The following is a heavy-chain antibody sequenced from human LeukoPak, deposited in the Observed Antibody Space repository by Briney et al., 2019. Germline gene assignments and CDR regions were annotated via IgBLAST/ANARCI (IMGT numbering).Heavy chain of an antibody. CDR3: AKSQGPYYYDSSGYYFDY. D-gene: IGHD3-22*01. J-gene: IGHJ4*02. V-gene: IGHV3-23*01. Sequence: GGSLRLSCAASGFTFSSYAMNWVRQAPGKGLEWVSAISGSGGGTYYADSVKGRFTISRDNSKNTLYLQMNSLRAEDTAVYYCAKSQGPYYYDSSGYYFDYWGQGTLVTVSS. CDR2: ISGSGGGT. CDR1: GFTFSSYA.